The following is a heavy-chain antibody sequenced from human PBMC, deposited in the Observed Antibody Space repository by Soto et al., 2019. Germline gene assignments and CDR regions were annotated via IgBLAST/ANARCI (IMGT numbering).Heavy chain of an antibody. D-gene: IGHD2-2*01. V-gene: IGHV4-34*01. CDR3: ARVIVVVPAAPLYFDY. CDR2: INHSGST. J-gene: IGHJ4*02. CDR1: GGSFSVYY. Sequence: SETLSLTCAVYGGSFSVYYWSWIRHPPGKGLEWIGEINHSGSTNYNPSLKSRVTISVDTSKNQFSLKLSSVTAADTAVYYCARVIVVVPAAPLYFDYWGQGTLVTVSS.